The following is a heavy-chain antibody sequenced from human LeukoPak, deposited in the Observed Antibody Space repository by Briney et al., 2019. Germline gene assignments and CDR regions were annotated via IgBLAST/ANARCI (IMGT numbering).Heavy chain of an antibody. V-gene: IGHV1-69*13. Sequence: SVKVSCKASGGTFSSYAISWVRQAPGQGLEWMGGIIPIFGTANYAQKFQGRVTITADESTSTAYMELSSLRSEDTAVYYCARIVLVGSGIAAAGFDYWGKETLVTVSS. J-gene: IGHJ4*02. CDR1: GGTFSSYA. D-gene: IGHD6-13*01. CDR3: ARIVLVGSGIAAAGFDY. CDR2: IIPIFGTA.